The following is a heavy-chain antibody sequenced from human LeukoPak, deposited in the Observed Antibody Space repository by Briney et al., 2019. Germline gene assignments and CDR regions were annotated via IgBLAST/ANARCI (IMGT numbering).Heavy chain of an antibody. CDR2: ITGSGGNT. CDR3: AKWGDYDVLTGYYVSDY. Sequence: GASLRLSCAASGFTFSNYAMSWVRQAPGKGLEWVSAITGSGGNTYYADSVKGRHTISRDNSKNTVFLQMNSLRAEDTAVYYCAKWGDYDVLTGYYVSDYWGQGTLVTVSS. V-gene: IGHV3-23*01. CDR1: GFTFSNYA. D-gene: IGHD3-9*01. J-gene: IGHJ4*02.